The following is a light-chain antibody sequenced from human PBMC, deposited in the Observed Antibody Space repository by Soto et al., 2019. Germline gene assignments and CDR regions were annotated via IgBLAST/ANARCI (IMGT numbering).Light chain of an antibody. CDR2: DVN. V-gene: IGLV2-14*01. Sequence: QSALTQPASVSASPGQSITISCTGTSSDIGGYDYVSWYQQHPGKAPKLMIYDVNIRPSGVSNRFSGSKSGNTASLTISGLQAEDEAHYYCSSYASSTTLVFGGGTKVTVL. CDR3: SSYASSTTLV. J-gene: IGLJ2*01. CDR1: SSDIGGYDY.